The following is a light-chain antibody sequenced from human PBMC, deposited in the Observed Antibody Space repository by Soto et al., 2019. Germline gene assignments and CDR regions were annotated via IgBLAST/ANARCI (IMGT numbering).Light chain of an antibody. Sequence: EIVLTQSPGTLSLSPGERATLSCRASHSVSSSYLAWYQQKPGQAPRLLIYGASSRATGIPDRFSGSGSGTDFTLTISRLEPEDFAVYYCHQYDNSPLTFGQGTKVEIK. CDR3: HQYDNSPLT. V-gene: IGKV3-20*01. CDR1: HSVSSSY. CDR2: GAS. J-gene: IGKJ1*01.